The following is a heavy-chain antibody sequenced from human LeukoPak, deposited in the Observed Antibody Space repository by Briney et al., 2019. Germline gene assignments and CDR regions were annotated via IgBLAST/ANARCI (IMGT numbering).Heavy chain of an antibody. CDR3: ARRGVSTKLGYCSGGSCVGFDY. CDR2: IYPGDSDT. Sequence: HGESLKISCQGSGYSFTSYWIGWVRQMPGKGLEWMGFIYPGDSDTKYSPSFQGQVTISADKSISTAYLQWSSLKASDTAMYYCARRGVSTKLGYCSGGSCVGFDYWGQGTLVTVSS. V-gene: IGHV5-51*01. J-gene: IGHJ4*02. D-gene: IGHD2-15*01. CDR1: GYSFTSYW.